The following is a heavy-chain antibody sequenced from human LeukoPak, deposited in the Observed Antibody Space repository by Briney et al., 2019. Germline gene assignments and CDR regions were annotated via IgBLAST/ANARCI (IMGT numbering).Heavy chain of an antibody. J-gene: IGHJ1*01. CDR3: TSWGDTTAEYFQR. CDR2: ISSSSSYI. V-gene: IGHV3-21*01. CDR1: GFTFSSYS. D-gene: IGHD2-21*02. Sequence: GGSLRLSCAASGFTFSSYSMNWVRQAPGKGLEWVSSISSSSSYIYYADSVKGRFTISRDNAKNSLYLQMNSLRAEDTAVYYCTSWGDTTAEYFQRWGQGTLVTVSS.